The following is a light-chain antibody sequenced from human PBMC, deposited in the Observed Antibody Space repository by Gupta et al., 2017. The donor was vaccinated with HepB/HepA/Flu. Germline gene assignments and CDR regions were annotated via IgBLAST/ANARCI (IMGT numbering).Light chain of an antibody. V-gene: IGLV2-14*01. CDR2: DVS. Sequence: QSALTQPASVSGSPGQSITISCTGTSSDDGGYNYVSWYQQHQGKAPKLMIYDVSNRPSGVSNRFSGSKSGNTASLTITGRQAEDEADYYCSSYTSSSTRVFGGGTKLTVL. J-gene: IGLJ2*01. CDR1: SSDDGGYNY. CDR3: SSYTSSSTRV.